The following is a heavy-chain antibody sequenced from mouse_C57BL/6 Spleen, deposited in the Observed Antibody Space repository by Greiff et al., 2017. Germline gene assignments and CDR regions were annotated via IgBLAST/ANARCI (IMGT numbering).Heavy chain of an antibody. V-gene: IGHV10-1*01. Sequence: EVKLLESGGGLVQPKGSLKLSCAASGFSFNTYAMNWVRQAPGKGLEWVARIRSKSNNYATYYADSVKDRFTISRDDSESMLYLQMNNLKTEDTAMYYCVRHLTAQAPWAMDYWGQGTSVTVSS. J-gene: IGHJ4*01. CDR2: IRSKSNNYAT. D-gene: IGHD3-2*02. CDR1: GFSFNTYA. CDR3: VRHLTAQAPWAMDY.